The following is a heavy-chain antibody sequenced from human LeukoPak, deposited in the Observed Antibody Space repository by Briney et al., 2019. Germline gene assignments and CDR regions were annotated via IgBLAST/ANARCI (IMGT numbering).Heavy chain of an antibody. Sequence: GGSLRLSCAASGFTFRSYGMHWVPQAPGKGLEWVAVIWYDGSNKYYADSVKGRFTISRDNSKNTLYLQMNSLRVEDTAVYYCARDYNGDLDYWGQGTLVTVSS. V-gene: IGHV3-33*01. CDR1: GFTFRSYG. CDR3: ARDYNGDLDY. J-gene: IGHJ4*02. D-gene: IGHD4-17*01. CDR2: IWYDGSNK.